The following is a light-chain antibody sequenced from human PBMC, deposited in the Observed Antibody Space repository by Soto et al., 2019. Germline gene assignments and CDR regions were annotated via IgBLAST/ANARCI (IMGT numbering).Light chain of an antibody. V-gene: IGKV1-5*03. CDR3: QQYNSYWT. CDR2: KAS. CDR1: QSISSW. Sequence: DIKMTQSPSTLSASVGDRVTITCRASQSISSWLAWYQQKPGKAPKLLIYKASSLESGVPSRFSGSGSGTEFTLSISSLQPDDFATYYCQQYNSYWTLGKGTKAEIK. J-gene: IGKJ1*01.